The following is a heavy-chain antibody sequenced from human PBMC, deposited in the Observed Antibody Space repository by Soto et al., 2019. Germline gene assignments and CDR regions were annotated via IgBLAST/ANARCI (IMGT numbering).Heavy chain of an antibody. CDR2: ISSSSSTI. CDR1: GFTFSSYS. J-gene: IGHJ6*02. V-gene: IGHV3-48*02. D-gene: IGHD2-2*02. Sequence: EVQLVESGGGLVQPGGSLRLSCAASGFTFSSYSMNWVRQAPGKGLEWVSYISSSSSTIYYADSVKGRFTISRDNAKNSLYLQMNSLRDEDTAVYYCARAAEYCSSTSCYTGGYYYYYGMDVWGQGTTVTVSS. CDR3: ARAAEYCSSTSCYTGGYYYYYGMDV.